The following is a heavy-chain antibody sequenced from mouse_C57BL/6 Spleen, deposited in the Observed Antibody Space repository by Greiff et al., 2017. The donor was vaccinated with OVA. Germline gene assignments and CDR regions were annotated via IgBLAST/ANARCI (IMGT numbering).Heavy chain of an antibody. CDR2: IDPENGDT. J-gene: IGHJ3*01. CDR3: TTWDYDEAY. D-gene: IGHD2-4*01. V-gene: IGHV14-4*01. Sequence: EVKLMESGAELVRPGASVKLSCTASGFNIKDDYMHWVKQRPEQGLEWIGWIDPENGDTEYASKFQGKATITADTSSNTAYLQLRSLTSEDTAVYYCTTWDYDEAYWGQGTLVTVSA. CDR1: GFNIKDDY.